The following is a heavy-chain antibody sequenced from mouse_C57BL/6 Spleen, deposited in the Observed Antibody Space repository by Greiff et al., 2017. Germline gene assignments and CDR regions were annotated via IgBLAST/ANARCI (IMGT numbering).Heavy chain of an antibody. D-gene: IGHD2-4*01. J-gene: IGHJ4*01. CDR1: GFNIKNTD. CDR2: IGPANGNT. CDR3: ARCPIYYDYDERGYSMDY. Sequence: EVQLQQSVAELVRPGASVKLSCTASGFNIKNTDMHWVKQRPEQGLEWIGKIGPANGNTKYAPKFQGKATITADTSSNTAYLQLSSLTSEDTAIYYCARCPIYYDYDERGYSMDYWGQGTSVTVSS. V-gene: IGHV14-3*01.